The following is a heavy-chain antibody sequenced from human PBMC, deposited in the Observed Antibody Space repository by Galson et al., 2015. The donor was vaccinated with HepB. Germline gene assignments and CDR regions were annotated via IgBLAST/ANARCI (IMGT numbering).Heavy chain of an antibody. CDR3: AKVAGLWLGDWPYYFDY. Sequence: SLRLSCAASGFTLRSYAMSWVRQAPGKGLEWVSAISGSGGSTYYADSVKGRFTISRDNSKNTLYLQMNSLRAEDTAVYYCAKVAGLWLGDWPYYFDYWGQGTLVTVSS. D-gene: IGHD2-21*01. CDR1: GFTLRSYA. CDR2: ISGSGGST. J-gene: IGHJ4*02. V-gene: IGHV3-23*01.